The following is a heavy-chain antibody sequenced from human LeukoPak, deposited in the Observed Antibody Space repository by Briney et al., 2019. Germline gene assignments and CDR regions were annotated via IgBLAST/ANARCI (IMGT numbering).Heavy chain of an antibody. J-gene: IGHJ4*02. CDR3: AGGDGYYGDEFAY. CDR1: GGSISSSSYY. V-gene: IGHV4-39*07. Sequence: PSETLSLTCTVSGGSISSSSYYWGWIRQPPGKGLEWIGSIYYSGSTYYNPSLKSRVTISVDTSKNQFSLKLSSVTAADTAVYYCAGGDGYYGDEFAYWGQGTLATVSS. D-gene: IGHD4-17*01. CDR2: IYYSGST.